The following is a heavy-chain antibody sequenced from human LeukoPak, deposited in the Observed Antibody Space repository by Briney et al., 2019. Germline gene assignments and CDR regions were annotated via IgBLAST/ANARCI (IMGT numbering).Heavy chain of an antibody. CDR3: ARGRDYYDNSGADY. CDR2: INPNSGGT. Sequence: ASVEVSCKASGYSFNANYMHWVRRAPGQGLEWMGWINPNSGGTNYARKFQGRVTMTRDTSISTAYMELSRLRSDDAAMYFCARGRDYYDNSGADYWGQGTLVTVSS. D-gene: IGHD3-22*01. V-gene: IGHV1-2*02. J-gene: IGHJ4*02. CDR1: GYSFNANY.